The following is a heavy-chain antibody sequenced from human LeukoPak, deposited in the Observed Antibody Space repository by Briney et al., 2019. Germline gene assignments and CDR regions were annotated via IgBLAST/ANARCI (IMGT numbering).Heavy chain of an antibody. D-gene: IGHD3-22*01. CDR1: GYTFTGYY. Sequence: ASVKVSCKASGYTFTGYYMHWVRQAPGQGLEWMGRINPNSGGTNYAQKFQGRVTMTRDTSTSTAYMELSRLRSDDTAVYYCARAAGVDYYDSSAYTYGMDVWGQGTTVTVSS. CDR2: INPNSGGT. CDR3: ARAAGVDYYDSSAYTYGMDV. J-gene: IGHJ6*02. V-gene: IGHV1-2*06.